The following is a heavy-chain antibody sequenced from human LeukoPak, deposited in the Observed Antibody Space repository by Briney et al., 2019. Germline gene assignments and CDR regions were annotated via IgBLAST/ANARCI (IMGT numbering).Heavy chain of an antibody. Sequence: SETLSLTCIVSGDSISGYYWSWIRQPPGKGLEWIGYIYYSGNANYNPSLKSRVTMSVDTSKNQFSLKLSSVTAADTVVYYCARDVGSSGWNWFDPWGQGSLVTVSS. CDR2: IYYSGNA. CDR1: GDSISGYY. CDR3: ARDVGSSGWNWFDP. D-gene: IGHD6-19*01. J-gene: IGHJ5*02. V-gene: IGHV4-59*12.